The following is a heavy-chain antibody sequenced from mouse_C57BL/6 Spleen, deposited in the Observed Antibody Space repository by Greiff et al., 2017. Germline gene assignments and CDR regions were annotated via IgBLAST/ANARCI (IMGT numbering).Heavy chain of an antibody. V-gene: IGHV1-82*01. D-gene: IGHD2-13*01. CDR3: AREICYGGYPGY. CDR2: IDPGDGGT. J-gene: IGHJ3*01. CDR1: GYAFSSSW. Sequence: QVQLQQSGPELVKPGASVKISCKASGYAFSSSWMNWVKQRPGKGLEWIGRIDPGDGGTNYNGKFKGKATLTADKSSSTAYMQLSSLTSEDSAVYFWAREICYGGYPGYWGQGTLVTVSA.